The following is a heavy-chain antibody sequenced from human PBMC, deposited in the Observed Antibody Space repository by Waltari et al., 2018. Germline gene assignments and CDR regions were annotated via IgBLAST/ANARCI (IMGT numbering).Heavy chain of an antibody. J-gene: IGHJ3*02. CDR2: IWYDGSNK. Sequence: QVQLVESGGGVVQPGRSLRLSCAASGFPFSRYGMPWVRRAPGKGLEWVAVIWYDGSNKYYADSVKGRFTISRDNSKNTLYLQMNSLRAEDTAMYYCARGPRRDKDAFDIWGQGTMVTVSS. CDR3: ARGPRRDKDAFDI. CDR1: GFPFSRYG. V-gene: IGHV3-33*08. D-gene: IGHD1-26*01.